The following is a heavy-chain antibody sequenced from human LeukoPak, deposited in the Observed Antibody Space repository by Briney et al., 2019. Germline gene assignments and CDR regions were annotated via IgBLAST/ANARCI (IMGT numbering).Heavy chain of an antibody. Sequence: GGSLRLSCAASGFTFSTYAMTWVRQAPGKGLEWVSSITGSGDGTSAADSVAGRFSISRDNSKSTLYLQMNSLRVEDTAVYYCARLQRYCSGGSCRDYWGQGTLVTVSS. J-gene: IGHJ4*02. V-gene: IGHV3-23*01. CDR2: ITGSGDGT. CDR3: ARLQRYCSGGSCRDY. D-gene: IGHD2-15*01. CDR1: GFTFSTYA.